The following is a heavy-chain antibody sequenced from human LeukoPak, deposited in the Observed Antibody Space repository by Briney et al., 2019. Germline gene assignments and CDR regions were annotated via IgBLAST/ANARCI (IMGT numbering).Heavy chain of an antibody. J-gene: IGHJ4*02. CDR2: ISSSSSYI. CDR1: GFTFSSYS. Sequence: GGSLRLSCAASGFTFSSYSMNWVRQAPGKGLEWVSSISSSSSYIYYADSVKGRFTISRDNAKNSLYLQMNSLRAEDTAVYYCASKIAAAGRLFDYWGQGILVTVSS. V-gene: IGHV3-21*01. D-gene: IGHD6-13*01. CDR3: ASKIAAAGRLFDY.